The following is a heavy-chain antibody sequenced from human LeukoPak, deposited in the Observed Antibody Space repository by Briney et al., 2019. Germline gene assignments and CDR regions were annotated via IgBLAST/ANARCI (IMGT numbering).Heavy chain of an antibody. J-gene: IGHJ1*01. V-gene: IGHV1-18*01. CDR2: ISAYNGNT. D-gene: IGHD3-22*01. Sequence: GASVKVSCKASGYTFISYGISWVRQAPGQGLEWMGWISAYNGNTNYAQKFQGRVTMTTDTSTSTAYMELRSLRSDDTAVYYCARDYYDSSGYYSAAEYFQHWGQGTLVTVSS. CDR3: ARDYYDSSGYYSAAEYFQH. CDR1: GYTFISYG.